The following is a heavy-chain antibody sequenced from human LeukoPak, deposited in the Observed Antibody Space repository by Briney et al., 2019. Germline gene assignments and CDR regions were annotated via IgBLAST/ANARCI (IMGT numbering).Heavy chain of an antibody. CDR3: AKDTLHTGLFGVVTYFDY. V-gene: IGHV3-30*02. D-gene: IGHD3-3*01. CDR1: GFTFSSYG. J-gene: IGHJ4*02. CDR2: IRYDGSNK. Sequence: PGGSLRLSCAASGFTFSSYGMHWVRQAPGKGLEWVAFIRYDGSNKYYADSVKGRFTISRDNSKNTLYLQMNSLRAEDTAVYYCAKDTLHTGLFGVVTYFDYWGQGTLVTVSS.